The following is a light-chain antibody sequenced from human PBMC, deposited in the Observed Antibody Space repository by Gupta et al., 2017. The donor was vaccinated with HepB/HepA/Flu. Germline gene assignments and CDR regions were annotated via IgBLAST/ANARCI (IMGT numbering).Light chain of an antibody. CDR1: QSVSSY. J-gene: IGKJ4*01. CDR3: QQRSNWPIT. CDR2: DAS. Sequence: IVLTQSPATLSLSPGESATLSCRASQSVSSYLAWYQQKPGQAPRLLIYDASNRATGIPARISGGGSETDFTLTISSLAPEDFAVYYCQQRSNWPITFGRGTKVEIK. V-gene: IGKV3-11*01.